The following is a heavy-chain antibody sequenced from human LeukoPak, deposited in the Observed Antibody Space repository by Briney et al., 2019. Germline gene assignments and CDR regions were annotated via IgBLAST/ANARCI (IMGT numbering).Heavy chain of an antibody. D-gene: IGHD6-6*01. J-gene: IGHJ4*02. CDR2: INSNGGST. CDR1: GLTFRRYA. Sequence: GGSLRLSCSASGLTFRRYAMHWVRQAPGKGLEFVSSINSNGGSTYYADSVKGRFTIFGDNSKNTLYLQMSSLRAEDTAVYYCVKSGYSTSSDVDYWGQGTLVTVSS. V-gene: IGHV3-64D*09. CDR3: VKSGYSTSSDVDY.